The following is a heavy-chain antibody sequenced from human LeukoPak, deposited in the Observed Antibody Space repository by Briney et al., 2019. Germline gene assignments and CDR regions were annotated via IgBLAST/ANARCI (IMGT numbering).Heavy chain of an antibody. CDR2: INRSGST. CDR1: GGSFSGYY. Sequence: PSETLSLTCAVYGGSFSGYYWSWIRQPPGKGLEWIGEINRSGSTNYNPSLKSRVTISVDTSKNQFSLKLSSVTAADTAVYYCARETYYDILTGYRHYYYYGMDVWGQGTTVTVSS. J-gene: IGHJ6*02. V-gene: IGHV4-34*01. CDR3: ARETYYDILTGYRHYYYYGMDV. D-gene: IGHD3-9*01.